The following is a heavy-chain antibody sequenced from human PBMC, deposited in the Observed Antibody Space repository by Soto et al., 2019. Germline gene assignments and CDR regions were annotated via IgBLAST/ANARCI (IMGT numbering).Heavy chain of an antibody. J-gene: IGHJ3*02. CDR3: AGGGGVGVAGSAAFDM. V-gene: IGHV1-2*02. D-gene: IGHD3-3*01. CDR2: INPATGAA. Sequence: QLHLVQSGAVVKKPGASVTVSCSASGYPVTAYYMHWVRQAPGRGLEWMGGINPATGAAKYTQTFQGGVPMTRERSTSKVFIEPSGLTSGDTAVSYWAGGGGVGVAGSAAFDMWGQGTLVTVSS. CDR1: GYPVTAYY.